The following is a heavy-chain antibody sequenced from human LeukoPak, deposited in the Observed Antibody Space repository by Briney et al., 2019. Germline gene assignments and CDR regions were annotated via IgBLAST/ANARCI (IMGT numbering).Heavy chain of an antibody. CDR1: GFTFSSYA. J-gene: IGHJ4*02. CDR3: ARDLCSSTSCYPGY. CDR2: ISYDGSNK. Sequence: GGSLRLSCAASGFTFSSYAMHWVRQAPGKGLEWVALISYDGSNKYYADSVKGRFTISRDNSKNTLYLQMNSLRAEDTAVYYCARDLCSSTSCYPGYWGQGTLVTVSS. D-gene: IGHD2-2*01. V-gene: IGHV3-30-3*01.